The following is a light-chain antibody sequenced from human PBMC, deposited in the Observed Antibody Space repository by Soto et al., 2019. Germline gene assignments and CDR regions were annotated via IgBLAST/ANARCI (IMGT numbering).Light chain of an antibody. Sequence: DIQMTQSPSSLSASVGDRVTITCRASQSIRNFLNWYQQKPGKAPKVLIYAASSLQSGVPSRFSGSGSGTEFTLTITSLQPEDFATYYCQQYNSYSTFGQGTKVDIK. CDR1: QSIRNF. CDR3: QQYNSYST. J-gene: IGKJ1*01. V-gene: IGKV1-17*01. CDR2: AAS.